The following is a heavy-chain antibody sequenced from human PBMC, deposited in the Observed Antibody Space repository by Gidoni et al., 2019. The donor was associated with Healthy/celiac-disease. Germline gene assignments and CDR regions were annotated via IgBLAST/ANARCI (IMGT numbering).Heavy chain of an antibody. CDR2: INHSGST. D-gene: IGHD6-13*01. J-gene: IGHJ6*02. V-gene: IGHV4-34*01. CDR3: ARGWGAAAGRKTYYYYYGMDV. CDR1: GWSFSGYY. Sequence: QVQLQQWGAGLLKPSETLSLTCAVYGWSFSGYYWSWIRQPPGKGLEWIGEINHSGSTNYNPSLKSRVTISVDTSKNQFSLKLSSVTAADTAVYYCARGWGAAAGRKTYYYYYGMDVWGQGTTVTVSS.